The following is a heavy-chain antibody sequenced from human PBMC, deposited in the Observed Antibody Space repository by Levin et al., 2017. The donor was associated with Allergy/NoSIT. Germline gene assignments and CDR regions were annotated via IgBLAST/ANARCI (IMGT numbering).Heavy chain of an antibody. V-gene: IGHV3-23*01. J-gene: IGHJ4*02. CDR2: ISGGGGST. Sequence: GESLKISCAASGFTFRSYAMSWVRQAPGKGLEWVSAISGGGGSTYYADSVKGRFTISRDNSKNTLYLQMNSLRAEDTAVYYCAKDFYGDLGTVFDYWGQGTLVTVSS. CDR1: GFTFRSYA. D-gene: IGHD4-17*01. CDR3: AKDFYGDLGTVFDY.